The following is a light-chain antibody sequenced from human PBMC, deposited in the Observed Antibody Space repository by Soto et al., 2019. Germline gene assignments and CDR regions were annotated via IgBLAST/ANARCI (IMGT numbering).Light chain of an antibody. V-gene: IGKV1-5*03. Sequence: DIQMTQSPSTLSASVGDRVTITCRASQSISSWLAWYQQKPGKAPKLLIYKASSLESVVPSRFSGSGSGTEFTLTISSLQPDDFATYYCQQYNSYSPGFTFGPGTKVDIK. CDR1: QSISSW. CDR2: KAS. CDR3: QQYNSYSPGFT. J-gene: IGKJ3*01.